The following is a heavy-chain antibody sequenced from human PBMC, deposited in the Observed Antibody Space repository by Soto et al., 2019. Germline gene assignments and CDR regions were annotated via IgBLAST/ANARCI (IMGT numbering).Heavy chain of an antibody. Sequence: PSETLSLTCTVSGGSMRNYFWTWIRQPPGKRLEWIGYIHYSGTTSFFPSYNPSLRSRVTISEDTSKNQFSLKLLSVTTADTAVYFCAAGEASSRNLAPYYLDFWGQGXLVTVHS. D-gene: IGHD6-13*01. J-gene: IGHJ4*02. V-gene: IGHV4-59*01. CDR1: GGSMRNYF. CDR3: AAGEASSRNLAPYYLDF. CDR2: IHYSGTT.